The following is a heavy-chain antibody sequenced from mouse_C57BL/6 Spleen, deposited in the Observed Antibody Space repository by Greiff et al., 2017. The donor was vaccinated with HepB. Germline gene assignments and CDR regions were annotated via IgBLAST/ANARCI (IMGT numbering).Heavy chain of an antibody. J-gene: IGHJ2*01. CDR2: IYPGDGDT. Sequence: QVHVKQSGAELVKPGASVKISCKASGYAFSSYWMNWVKQRPGKGLEWIGQIYPGDGDTNYNGKFKGKATLTADKSSSTAYMQLSSLTSEDSAVYFCARGSYYGSSLDYWGQGTTLTVSS. D-gene: IGHD1-1*01. CDR3: ARGSYYGSSLDY. V-gene: IGHV1-80*01. CDR1: GYAFSSYW.